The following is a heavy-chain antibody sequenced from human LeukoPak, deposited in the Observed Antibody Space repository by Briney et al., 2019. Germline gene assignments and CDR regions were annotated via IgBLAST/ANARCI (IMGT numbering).Heavy chain of an antibody. Sequence: GGSLRLSCAASGFTFSNYWMHWVRQAPGKGLVYVRRINSDGSSANYADSLQGRFTISKDNAKNTLYLEMNSLRADDTAVYYCARPVTGTYAPLEYWGEGSLVTVSS. V-gene: IGHV3-74*01. CDR3: ARPVTGTYAPLEY. D-gene: IGHD1-1*01. CDR1: GFTFSNYW. CDR2: INSDGSSA. J-gene: IGHJ4*02.